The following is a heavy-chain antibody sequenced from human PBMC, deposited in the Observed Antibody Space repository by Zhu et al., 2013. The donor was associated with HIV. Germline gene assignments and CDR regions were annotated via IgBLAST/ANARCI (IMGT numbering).Heavy chain of an antibody. CDR3: ARLDGYSSSSQYGMDV. D-gene: IGHD6-6*01. CDR1: GYTFTSYA. Sequence: QVQLVQSGAEVKKPGASVKVSCKASGYTFTSYAMHWVRQAPGQRLEWMGWINAGNGNTKYSQKFQGRVTITRDTSASTAYMELSSLRSEDTAVYYCARLDGYSSSSQYGMDVWGQGTTVTVSS. V-gene: IGHV1-3*01. J-gene: IGHJ6*02. CDR2: INAGNGNT.